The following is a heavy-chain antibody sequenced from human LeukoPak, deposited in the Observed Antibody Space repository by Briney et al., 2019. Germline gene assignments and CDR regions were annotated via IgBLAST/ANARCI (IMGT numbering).Heavy chain of an antibody. J-gene: IGHJ6*03. D-gene: IGHD1-7*01. CDR3: ARDRTGTTRGYYYYYMDV. CDR2: IYSGGST. CDR1: GFTVSSNY. Sequence: PGGSLRLSCAASGFTVSSNYMSWVRRAPGKGLGWVSVIYSGGSTYYADSVKGRFTISRDNSKNTLYLQVNSLRAEDTAVYYCARDRTGTTRGYYYYYMDVWGKGTTVTVSS. V-gene: IGHV3-66*02.